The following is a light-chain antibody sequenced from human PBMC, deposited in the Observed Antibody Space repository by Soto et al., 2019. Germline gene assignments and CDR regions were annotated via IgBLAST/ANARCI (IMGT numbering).Light chain of an antibody. CDR1: QSVSIN. Sequence: EIVMTQSPATLSVSPGERATLSCRASQSVSINLAWYQQKPGQAPRLLIYGASTRATGIPARFSGSGSGTEFTLTISSLQSEDFAVYYCQQSNNWPPWTFGQGTKVEIK. J-gene: IGKJ1*01. CDR2: GAS. V-gene: IGKV3-15*01. CDR3: QQSNNWPPWT.